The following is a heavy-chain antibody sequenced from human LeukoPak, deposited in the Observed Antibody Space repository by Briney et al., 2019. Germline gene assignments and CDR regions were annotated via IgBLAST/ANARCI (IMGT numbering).Heavy chain of an antibody. CDR1: GFTFSSYE. CDR3: ARDTYYGSGSYYKVEDV. D-gene: IGHD3-10*01. Sequence: QPGGSLRLSCAASGFTFSSYEMNWVRQALGKGLEWVSYISSSGSTIYYADSVKGRFTISRDNAKNSLYLQMNSLRAEDTAVYYCARDTYYGSGSYYKVEDVWGKGTTVTVSS. V-gene: IGHV3-48*03. CDR2: ISSSGSTI. J-gene: IGHJ6*04.